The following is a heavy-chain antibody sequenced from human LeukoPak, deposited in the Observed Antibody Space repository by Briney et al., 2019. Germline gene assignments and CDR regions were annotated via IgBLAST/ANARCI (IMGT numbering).Heavy chain of an antibody. CDR3: ARGRHLGYDFWSGYYTSYYYYYGMDV. CDR2: MNPNSGNT. D-gene: IGHD3-3*01. V-gene: IGHV1-8*01. J-gene: IGHJ6*02. CDR1: GYTFPGHH. Sequence: ASVTVSCTASGYTFPGHHIHWVRQATGQGLEWMGWMNPNSGNTGYAQKFQGRVTMTRNTSISTAYMELSSLRSEDTAVYYCARGRHLGYDFWSGYYTSYYYYYGMDVWGQGTTVTVSS.